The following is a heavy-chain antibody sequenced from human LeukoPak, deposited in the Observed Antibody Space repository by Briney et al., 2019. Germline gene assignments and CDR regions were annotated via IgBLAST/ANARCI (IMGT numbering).Heavy chain of an antibody. CDR1: GGSISSYY. J-gene: IGHJ4*02. V-gene: IGHV4-59*01. CDR3: ARGEITMVRGVPSLGY. CDR2: IYDSGST. Sequence: SETLSLTCTVSGGSISSYYWSWIRQPPGKGLEWIGYIYDSGSTNYKPSLKSRVTISVDTSKNQSSLKLRSATAADTAVYYCARGEITMVRGVPSLGYWGQGTLVTVSS. D-gene: IGHD3-10*01.